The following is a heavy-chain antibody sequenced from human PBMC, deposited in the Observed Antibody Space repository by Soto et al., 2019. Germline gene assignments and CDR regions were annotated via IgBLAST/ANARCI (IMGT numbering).Heavy chain of an antibody. CDR3: AREVEYCTVGSCYTYFRC. D-gene: IGHD2-2*02. V-gene: IGHV1-3*01. Sequence: ASVKVSCKASGYTFSRYTVHWVRRAPGHGLEWMGWINAGNGNTKHSQRFQDRVTITRDTSASTAYMVLRNLRYDDTAIYYCAREVEYCTVGSCYTYFRCWGQGTLVTVSS. CDR1: GYTFSRYT. CDR2: INAGNGNT. J-gene: IGHJ1*01.